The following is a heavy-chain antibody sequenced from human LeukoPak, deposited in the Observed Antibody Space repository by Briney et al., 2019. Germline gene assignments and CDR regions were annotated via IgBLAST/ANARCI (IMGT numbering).Heavy chain of an antibody. Sequence: GGSLRLSCAASGFTFSTYSMNWVRQAPGKGLEWVSYISSSSSTTYYADSVKGRFTISRDNARNSLYLQMNSLRAEDTAVYYCARYATVAAHRDFDYWGQGTLVTVSS. J-gene: IGHJ4*02. CDR3: ARYATVAAHRDFDY. D-gene: IGHD6-19*01. CDR1: GFTFSTYS. CDR2: ISSSSSTT. V-gene: IGHV3-48*01.